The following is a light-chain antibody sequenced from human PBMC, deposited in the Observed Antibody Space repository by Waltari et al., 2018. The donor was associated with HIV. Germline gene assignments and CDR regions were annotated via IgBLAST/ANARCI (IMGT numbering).Light chain of an antibody. CDR3: AAWDDSLNGHVV. Sequence: QSVLTQPPSASGTPGQRVNISCSGSNSNVGTNTVNWYQQIPGTAPKLLIYSNNQRPSGVPDRFSGSKSGASASLAISGLQSEDEADYFCAAWDDSLNGHVVFGGGTKLTVL. CDR2: SNN. V-gene: IGLV1-44*01. CDR1: NSNVGTNT. J-gene: IGLJ2*01.